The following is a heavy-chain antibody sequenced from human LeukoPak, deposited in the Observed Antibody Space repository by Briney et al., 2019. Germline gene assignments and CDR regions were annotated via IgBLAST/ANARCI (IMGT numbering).Heavy chain of an antibody. J-gene: IGHJ4*02. Sequence: ASVKVSCKPSGYTFTDYYIHWVRQAPGQGLEWMGIINPSGGSTSYAQKFQGRVTMTRDTSTSTVYMELSSLRSEDTAVYYCARESMQLGYTSHWGQGTLVSVSS. CDR2: INPSGGST. CDR1: GYTFTDYY. D-gene: IGHD3-16*02. CDR3: ARESMQLGYTSH. V-gene: IGHV1-46*01.